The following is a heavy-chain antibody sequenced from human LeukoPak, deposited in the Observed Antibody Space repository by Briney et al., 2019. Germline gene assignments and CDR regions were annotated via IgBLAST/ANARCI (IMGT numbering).Heavy chain of an antibody. J-gene: IGHJ4*02. CDR2: IYSAGAT. V-gene: IGHV3-53*01. D-gene: IGHD3-10*01. CDR1: GFTVSSNY. Sequence: GGSLRLSCAASGFTVSSNYVSWVRQAPGKGLKWVSIIYSAGATYYADSVRGRFTIPRDNSKHTVSLQMNSLRAEDTAVYYCASGGLGARKYYSDPFHYWGQGTLVTVSS. CDR3: ASGGLGARKYYSDPFHY.